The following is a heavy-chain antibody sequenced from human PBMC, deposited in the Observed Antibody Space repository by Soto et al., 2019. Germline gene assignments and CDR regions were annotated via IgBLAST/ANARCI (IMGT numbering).Heavy chain of an antibody. CDR2: ISGSGRNT. V-gene: IGHV3-23*01. CDR3: AKGGLAAVGDFDY. CDR1: GFTFSTYA. Sequence: GGSLRLSCAASGFTFSTYAMTWVRQAPGKGLQWVSTISGSGRNTYSADSVKGRFTISRDNSKNTLYLQMDSLGADDTAVYYCAKGGLAAVGDFDYWGQGTLVTVSS. J-gene: IGHJ4*02. D-gene: IGHD6-13*01.